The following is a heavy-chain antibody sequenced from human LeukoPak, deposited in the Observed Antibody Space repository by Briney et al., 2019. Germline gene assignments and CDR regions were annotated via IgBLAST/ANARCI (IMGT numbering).Heavy chain of an antibody. V-gene: IGHV3-48*01. CDR1: GFIFSTYS. CDR3: ARGEWELRPFDH. Sequence: GGSLRLSCAASGFIFSTYSLNWVRQAPGKGLEWVSYISSSRSTIYYADSVEGRFTISRDNAKNSLYLQMNRLRAEDTAVYYCARGEWELRPFDHWGQGTLVTVSS. CDR2: ISSSRSTI. J-gene: IGHJ4*02. D-gene: IGHD1-26*01.